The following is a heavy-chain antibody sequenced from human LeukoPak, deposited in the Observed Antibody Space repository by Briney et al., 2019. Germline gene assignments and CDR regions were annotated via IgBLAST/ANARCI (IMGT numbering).Heavy chain of an antibody. Sequence: GGSLRLSCAASGFTFSSYWMSWVRQAPGKGLEWVANIKQDGSEKYYVDSVKGRFTISRDNSKNTLYLQMNSLRAEDTVVYYCARGLRLFDYWGQGTLVTVSS. CDR2: IKQDGSEK. CDR3: ARGLRLFDY. D-gene: IGHD6-25*01. V-gene: IGHV3-7*03. J-gene: IGHJ4*02. CDR1: GFTFSSYW.